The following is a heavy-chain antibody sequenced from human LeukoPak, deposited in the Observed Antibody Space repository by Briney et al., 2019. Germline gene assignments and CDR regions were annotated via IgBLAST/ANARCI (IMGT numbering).Heavy chain of an antibody. V-gene: IGHV4-59*01. CDR1: GGSISSYY. J-gene: IGHJ3*02. CDR3: AGPIVGANGDAFDI. Sequence: SETLSLTCTVSGGSISSYYWSWIRQPPGKGLEWIGYIYYSGSTNYNPSLKSRVTISVDTSKNQFSLKLSSVTAADTAVYYCAGPIVGANGDAFDIWGQGTMVTVSS. CDR2: IYYSGST. D-gene: IGHD1-26*01.